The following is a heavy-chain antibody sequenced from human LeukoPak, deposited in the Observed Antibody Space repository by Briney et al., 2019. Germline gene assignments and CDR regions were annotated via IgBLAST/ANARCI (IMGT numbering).Heavy chain of an antibody. Sequence: SQTLSLTCTVSGGSISSGSYYWSWIRQPAGKGLEWIGRIYTSGGTNYNPSLKSRVTISVDKSKNQFSLKLSSVTAADTAVYYCARGPPYSSGWHWGHPFDYWGQGTLVTVSS. V-gene: IGHV4-61*02. CDR1: GGSISSGSYY. J-gene: IGHJ4*02. D-gene: IGHD6-19*01. CDR3: ARGPPYSSGWHWGHPFDY. CDR2: IYTSGGT.